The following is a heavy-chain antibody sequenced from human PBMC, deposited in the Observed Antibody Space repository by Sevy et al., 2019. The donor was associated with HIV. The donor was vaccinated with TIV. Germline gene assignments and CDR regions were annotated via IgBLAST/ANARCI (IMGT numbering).Heavy chain of an antibody. D-gene: IGHD3-3*01. Sequence: SQTLSLTCTISGDSVSSSSVAWNWIRKSPSRGLEWLGRTYYRSKWYNDYALSVKNRIIISPDTSKNQLSLQLNSVTPEDTAVYYCARAITIFGLTIMLDPWGLGTLVTVSS. V-gene: IGHV6-1*01. CDR3: ARAITIFGLTIMLDP. CDR2: TYYRSKWYN. CDR1: GDSVSSSSVA. J-gene: IGHJ5*02.